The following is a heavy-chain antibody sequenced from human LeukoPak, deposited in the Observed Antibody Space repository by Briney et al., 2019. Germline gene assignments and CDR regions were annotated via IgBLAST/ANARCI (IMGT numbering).Heavy chain of an antibody. CDR1: GYTFTTYA. V-gene: IGHV1-3*04. J-gene: IGHJ3*02. Sequence: ASVKVSCKASGYTFTTYAMHWVRQAPGQRLEWMGWINTGNGNTKYSQKFQGRVTITRDTSASTAYMELSSLRSEDTAVYYCAREALWFGHAFDIWGQGTMVTVSS. CDR3: AREALWFGHAFDI. CDR2: INTGNGNT. D-gene: IGHD3-10*01.